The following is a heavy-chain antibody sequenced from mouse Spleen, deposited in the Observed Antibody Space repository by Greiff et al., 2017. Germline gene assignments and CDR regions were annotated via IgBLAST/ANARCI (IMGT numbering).Heavy chain of an antibody. CDR2: IDPETGGT. CDR1: GYTFTDYE. V-gene: IGHV1-15*01. CDR3: TRGYYYGPTGFAY. Sequence: VQLQQSGAELVRPGASVTLSCKASGYTFTDYEMHWVKQTPVHGLEWIGAIDPETGGTAYNQKFKGKAILTADKSSSTAYMELRSLTSEDSAVYYCTRGYYYGPTGFAYWGQGTLVTVSA. J-gene: IGHJ3*01. D-gene: IGHD1-1*01.